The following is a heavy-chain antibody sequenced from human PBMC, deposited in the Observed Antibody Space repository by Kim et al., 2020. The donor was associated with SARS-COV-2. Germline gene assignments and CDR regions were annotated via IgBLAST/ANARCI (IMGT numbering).Heavy chain of an antibody. D-gene: IGHD2-2*01. CDR3: ARGGCSSTSCLDY. J-gene: IGHJ4*02. CDR1: GFTFSSYW. Sequence: GGSLRLSCAASGFTFSSYWMHWVRQAPGKGLVWVSHINSDGSNTNYADSVRGRFTFTRDNDKNTLYLQMNSLRAEDTAVYYCARGGCSSTSCLDYWGQGT. V-gene: IGHV3-74*01. CDR2: INSDGSNT.